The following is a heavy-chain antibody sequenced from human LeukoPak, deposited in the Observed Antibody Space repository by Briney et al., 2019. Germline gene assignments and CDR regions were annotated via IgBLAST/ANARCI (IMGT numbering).Heavy chain of an antibody. V-gene: IGHV1-2*02. J-gene: IGHJ4*02. Sequence: GASVKVSCKASGYTFTDYYMHWVRQAPGQGLEWMGWINPSSGGTNYAQKFQGRVTVTRDTSISIAYMELSSLRSDDTSVCYCARVTLLRGTDYWGQGALVTVSS. CDR3: ARVTLLRGTDY. CDR1: GYTFTDYY. CDR2: INPSSGGT. D-gene: IGHD3-10*01.